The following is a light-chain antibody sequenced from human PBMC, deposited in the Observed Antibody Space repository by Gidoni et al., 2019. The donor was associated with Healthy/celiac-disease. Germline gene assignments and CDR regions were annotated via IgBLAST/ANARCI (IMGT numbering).Light chain of an antibody. CDR2: GAS. CDR3: QQYNNWPYT. CDR1: QSVSSN. J-gene: IGKJ2*01. Sequence: DIVMTQSPATLSVSPGERATLSCRASQSVSSNLAWYQQTPVQAPRLLIYGASTRATGIPARFSGSGSGTEFTLTISSLQSEDFAVYYCQQYNNWPYTFGQGTKLEIK. V-gene: IGKV3-15*01.